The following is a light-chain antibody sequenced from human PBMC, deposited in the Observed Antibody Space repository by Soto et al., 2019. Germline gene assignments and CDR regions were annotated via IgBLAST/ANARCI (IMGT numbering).Light chain of an antibody. V-gene: IGKV3-20*01. J-gene: IGKJ3*01. CDR1: QTVNNNY. Sequence: EIVLTQSPGTLSLSPGERATLSCRASQTVNNNYLTWYRQTPGQAPRLLIYGASSRATGIPDKFSGRGSVTDFTLTISRLEPEDFAVYYCQQYGTSPFTFGPGTKVDIK. CDR3: QQYGTSPFT. CDR2: GAS.